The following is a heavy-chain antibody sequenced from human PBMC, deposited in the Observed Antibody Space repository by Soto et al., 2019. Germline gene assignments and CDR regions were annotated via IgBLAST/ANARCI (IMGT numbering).Heavy chain of an antibody. Sequence: SETLSLTCTVSGGSISTNYWSWIRQTPGKGLEWIGYIYHSGSTNYNPSLKSRVTISVDTTKNQFSLKLSSVTAADTAVYYCARHDYGDYVFDYWGQGTLVTVSS. CDR3: ARHDYGDYVFDY. J-gene: IGHJ4*02. CDR1: GGSISTNY. CDR2: IYHSGST. D-gene: IGHD4-17*01. V-gene: IGHV4-59*08.